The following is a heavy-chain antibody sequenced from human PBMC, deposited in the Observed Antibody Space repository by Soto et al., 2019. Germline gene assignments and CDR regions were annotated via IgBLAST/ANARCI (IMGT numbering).Heavy chain of an antibody. J-gene: IGHJ3*02. D-gene: IGHD2-15*01. CDR1: GYTFTSYG. CDR2: ISAYNGNT. CDR3: ARANVVAATYDAFDI. V-gene: IGHV1-18*04. Sequence: AAVNVSCKASGYTFTSYGISWVRQAPGQGLEWMGWISAYNGNTNYAQKLQRRVTMTTDTSTSTAYMELRSLRSDDTAVYYCARANVVAATYDAFDIWGQGTMVTVSS.